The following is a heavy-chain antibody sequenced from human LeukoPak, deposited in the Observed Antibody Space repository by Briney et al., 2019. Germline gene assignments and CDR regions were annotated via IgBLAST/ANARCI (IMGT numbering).Heavy chain of an antibody. CDR3: AKDLSRKVAYFGY. Sequence: GRPLRLSCAASGFTFRSYGMDWVRQAPGKGLEWVAVISYDGSNKYYADSVKGRFTISRDNSKNTLYLQMNSLRAEDTAVYYCAKDLSRKVAYFGYWGQGTLVTVSS. CDR2: ISYDGSNK. CDR1: GFTFRSYG. J-gene: IGHJ4*02. D-gene: IGHD5-12*01. V-gene: IGHV3-30*18.